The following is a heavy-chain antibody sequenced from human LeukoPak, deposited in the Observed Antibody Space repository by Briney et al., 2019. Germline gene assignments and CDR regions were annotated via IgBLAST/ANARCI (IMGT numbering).Heavy chain of an antibody. CDR1: GGSLRGFF. J-gene: IGHJ6*03. V-gene: IGHV4-34*01. CDR2: INHSGST. CDR3: ARGCIVVVPAAITSDYYYYYMDV. Sequence: SETLSLTCGVSGGSLRGFFWSWIRQPPGKGLEWIGEINHSGSTNYNPSLKSRVTISVDTSKNQFSLKLSSVTAADSAVYYCARGCIVVVPAAITSDYYYYYMDVWGKGTTVTVSS. D-gene: IGHD2-2*01.